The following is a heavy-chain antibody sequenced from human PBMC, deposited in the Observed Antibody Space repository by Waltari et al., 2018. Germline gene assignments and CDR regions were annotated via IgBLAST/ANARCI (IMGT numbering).Heavy chain of an antibody. J-gene: IGHJ4*02. CDR2: IKQDGSGE. Sequence: EVQLVESGGGLVQPGGSLRLSCAASGFTLRNFWMSWARQAPGKGLEWVANIKQDGSGEYYVDSVKGRFTISRDNAKNSLYLQMNSLRAEDTAVYYCQRGDYWGQGTLVTVSS. V-gene: IGHV3-7*04. CDR3: QRGDY. CDR1: GFTLRNFW.